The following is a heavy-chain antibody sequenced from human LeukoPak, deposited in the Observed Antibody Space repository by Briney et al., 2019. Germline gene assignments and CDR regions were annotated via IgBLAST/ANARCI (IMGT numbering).Heavy chain of an antibody. CDR1: GGSIASDTSY. J-gene: IGHJ4*02. CDR2: AHYSAVT. Sequence: SQTLSLTCTVSGGSIASDTSYWTWIRQHPGKGLEWIGYAHYSAVTYYNPSLKSRVTISVDTSKSQFSLKLSSVTAADTAVYYCARDTYPGIAVVGDYFDYWGQGTLVTVSS. D-gene: IGHD6-19*01. V-gene: IGHV4-31*03. CDR3: ARDTYPGIAVVGDYFDY.